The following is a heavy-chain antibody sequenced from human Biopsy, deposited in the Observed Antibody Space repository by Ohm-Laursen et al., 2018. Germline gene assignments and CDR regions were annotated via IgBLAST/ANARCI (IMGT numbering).Heavy chain of an antibody. CDR2: ITTYNGNT. V-gene: IGHV1-18*01. Sequence: SVKVSCKASGYTFTDYGVSWVRQAPGQGLEWMGWITTYNGNTNYAQKVQGRVTMTTDTSTSTAYMELRSLRSDDTAVYYCARDRGYYYYYGMDVWGQGILVTVSS. D-gene: IGHD3-10*01. CDR1: GYTFTDYG. J-gene: IGHJ6*02. CDR3: ARDRGYYYYYGMDV.